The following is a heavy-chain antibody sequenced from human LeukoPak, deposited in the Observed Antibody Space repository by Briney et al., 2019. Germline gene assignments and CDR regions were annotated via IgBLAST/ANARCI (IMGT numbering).Heavy chain of an antibody. CDR1: GFTFSNFG. J-gene: IGHJ4*02. D-gene: IGHD1-26*01. V-gene: IGHV3-30*02. CDR3: ARKRSTTTTMGSCDY. CDR2: IRRDGNDK. Sequence: GGSLRLSCTASGFTFSNFGIHWVRQSPGKGLEWVAFIRRDGNDKFYSDSVKGRFTISRDNSKNTVYLQMNSLRAGDTAVYYCARKRSTTTTMGSCDYWGRGTLVTVSS.